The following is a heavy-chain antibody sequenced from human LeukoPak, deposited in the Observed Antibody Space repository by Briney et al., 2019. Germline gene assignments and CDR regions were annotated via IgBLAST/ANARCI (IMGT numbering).Heavy chain of an antibody. V-gene: IGHV3-21*06. CDR2: ISGNSRYI. CDR3: ARVAEAAAFDS. Sequence: PGGSLRLSCAASGFTFSSYGMHWVRQAPGKGLEWVSSISGNSRYIYYADSMRGRFTISRDNAKNSLYLQMNSLKPEDTAVYYCARVAEAAAFDSWGQGTLVTVSS. J-gene: IGHJ4*02. D-gene: IGHD6-13*01. CDR1: GFTFSSYG.